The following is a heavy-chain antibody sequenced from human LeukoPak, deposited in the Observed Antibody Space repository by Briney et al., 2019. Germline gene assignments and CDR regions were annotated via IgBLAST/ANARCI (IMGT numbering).Heavy chain of an antibody. V-gene: IGHV3-21*01. CDR3: ARDTAMVWGAFDY. D-gene: IGHD5-18*01. CDR1: GFTVSSNY. J-gene: IGHJ4*02. CDR2: ISSSSSYI. Sequence: GGSLRLSCAASGFTVSSNYMSWVRQAPGKGLEWVSSISSSSSYIYYADSVKGRFTISRDNAKNSLYLQMNSLRAEDTAVYYCARDTAMVWGAFDYWGQGTLVTVSS.